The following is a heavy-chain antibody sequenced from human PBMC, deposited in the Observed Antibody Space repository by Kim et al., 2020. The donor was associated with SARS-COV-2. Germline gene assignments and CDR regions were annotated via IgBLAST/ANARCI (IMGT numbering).Heavy chain of an antibody. CDR2: ISYDGSNK. CDR3: ARDPGDIVVVPAAMRSYYYYGMDV. D-gene: IGHD2-2*01. Sequence: GGSLRLSCAASGFTFSSYAMHWVRQAPGKGLEWVAVISYDGSNKYYADSVKGRFTISRDNSKNTLYLQMNSLRAEDTAVYYCARDPGDIVVVPAAMRSYYYYGMDVWGQGTTVTVSS. V-gene: IGHV3-30*04. J-gene: IGHJ6*02. CDR1: GFTFSSYA.